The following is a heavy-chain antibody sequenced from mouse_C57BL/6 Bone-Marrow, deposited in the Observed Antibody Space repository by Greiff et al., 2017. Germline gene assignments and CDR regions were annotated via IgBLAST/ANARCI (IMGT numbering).Heavy chain of an antibody. CDR3: ARRGYGSSYQFAY. CDR1: GYTFTSYG. J-gene: IGHJ3*01. D-gene: IGHD1-1*01. Sequence: VHVKQSGAELVRPGSSVKMSCKTSGYTFTSYGINWVKQRPGQGLEWIGYIYIGNGYTEYNEKFKGKATLTSDTSSSTAYMQLSSLTSEDSAIYFCARRGYGSSYQFAYWGQGTLVTVSA. CDR2: IYIGNGYT. V-gene: IGHV1-58*01.